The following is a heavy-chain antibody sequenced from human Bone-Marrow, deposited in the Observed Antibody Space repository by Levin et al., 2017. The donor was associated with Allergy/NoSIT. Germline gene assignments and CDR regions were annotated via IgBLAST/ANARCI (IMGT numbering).Heavy chain of an antibody. CDR3: AVGMTGRFYLYMDV. J-gene: IGHJ6*03. CDR1: GDSIRHFY. Sequence: PGGSLRLSCTVSGDSIRHFYWSWIRQPPGKGLEWIGYIYDSGTTDYSPALKSRATISVDTSNNQFSLKLTSVTAADTAVYYCAVGMTGRFYLYMDVWGKGTTVIVSS. D-gene: IGHD3-9*01. CDR2: IYDSGTT. V-gene: IGHV4-59*01.